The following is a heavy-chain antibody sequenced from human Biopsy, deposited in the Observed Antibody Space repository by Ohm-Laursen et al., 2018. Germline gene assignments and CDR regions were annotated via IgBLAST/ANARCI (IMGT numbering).Heavy chain of an antibody. CDR2: VNYSGST. CDR1: GGSISSRNHY. J-gene: IGHJ4*02. V-gene: IGHV4-39*01. CDR3: ARHSLDDFWSGAHYYFDY. Sequence: SDTLSLTCSVSGGSISSRNHYWGWLRQPPGKGLEWIGHVNYSGSTFYNSSLESRVTVSVDTSKNQFHLRLTSMNASDTAVYYCARHSLDDFWSGAHYYFDYWGLGTLVTVSS. D-gene: IGHD3-3*01.